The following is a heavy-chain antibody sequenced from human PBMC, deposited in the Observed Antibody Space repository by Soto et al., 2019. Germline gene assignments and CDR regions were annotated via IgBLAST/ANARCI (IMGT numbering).Heavy chain of an antibody. CDR2: TSYDGNNK. Sequence: QLQLVESGGGVVQPGTSLRLSCAASGFRFKSFVMHWVRQAPGKGLDWVAFTSYDGNNKDYGDSVKGRFTVSRDNSQNTLHLQMDFLRPEDTALYYCARSGTTGGFDLWGQGTLVSVSS. CDR3: ARSGTTGGFDL. CDR1: GFRFKSFV. V-gene: IGHV3-30*19. J-gene: IGHJ4*02. D-gene: IGHD3-10*01.